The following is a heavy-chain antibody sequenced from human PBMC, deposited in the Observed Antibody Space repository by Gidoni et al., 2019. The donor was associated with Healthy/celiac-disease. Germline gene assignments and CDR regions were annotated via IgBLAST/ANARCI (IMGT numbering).Heavy chain of an antibody. J-gene: IGHJ4*02. CDR3: ARHPEGDGYNYFDY. CDR2: IYYSGST. D-gene: IGHD5-12*01. V-gene: IGHV4-39*01. Sequence: QLQLQESGPGLVKPSETPSLTCTVSGGSISSSSYYWGWIRQPPGKGLEWIGSIYYSGSTYYNPSLKSRVTISVDTSKNQFSLKLSSVTAADTAVYYCARHPEGDGYNYFDYWGQGTLVTVSS. CDR1: GGSISSSSYY.